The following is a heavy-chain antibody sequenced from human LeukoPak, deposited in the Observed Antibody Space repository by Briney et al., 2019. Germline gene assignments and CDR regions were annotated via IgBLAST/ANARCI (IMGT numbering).Heavy chain of an antibody. V-gene: IGHV1-2*02. Sequence: ASVKVSCKASGSTFTAYYIHWVRQAPGQGLEWMGWINPNSGGTHYAQKFQGRVTMTRDTSISTAYMELSRLRSDDTAVYYCARELGYCSSTSFPLYRYWGQGTLVTVAS. CDR2: INPNSGGT. D-gene: IGHD2-2*01. CDR1: GSTFTAYY. CDR3: ARELGYCSSTSFPLYRY. J-gene: IGHJ4*02.